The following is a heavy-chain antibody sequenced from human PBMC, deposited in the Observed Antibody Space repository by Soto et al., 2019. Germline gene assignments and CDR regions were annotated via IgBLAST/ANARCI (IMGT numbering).Heavy chain of an antibody. Sequence: GGSLRLSCAASGFTFSSYAMHWVRQAPGKGLEWVAVISYDGSNKYYADSVKGRFTISRDNCKNTLYLQMNSLRAEDTAVYYCARDYYGSGSYYYYYYGMDVWGQGTTVTVSS. D-gene: IGHD3-10*01. CDR2: ISYDGSNK. CDR1: GFTFSSYA. J-gene: IGHJ6*02. V-gene: IGHV3-30-3*01. CDR3: ARDYYGSGSYYYYYYGMDV.